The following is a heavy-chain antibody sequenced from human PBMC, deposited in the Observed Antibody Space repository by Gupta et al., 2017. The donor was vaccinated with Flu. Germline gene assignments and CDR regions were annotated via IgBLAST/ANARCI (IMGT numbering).Heavy chain of an antibody. V-gene: IGHV3-33*01. CDR1: SSYG. CDR2: IWYDGSNK. D-gene: IGHD4-17*01. J-gene: IGHJ4*02. Sequence: SSYGMHWVRQAPGKGLEWVAVIWYDGSNKYYADSVKGRFTISRDNSKNTLYLQMNSLRAEDTAVYYCASNGDYGETYYFDYWGQGTLVTVSS. CDR3: ASNGDYGETYYFDY.